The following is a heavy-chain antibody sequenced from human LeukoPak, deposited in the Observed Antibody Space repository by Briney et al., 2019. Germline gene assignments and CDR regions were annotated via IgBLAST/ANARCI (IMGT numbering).Heavy chain of an antibody. Sequence: EASVKVSCTASGYTFTSYGMHWVRQAPGQGLEWMGCIKNDAGNQSYAHAVTGRFVFSLDNSVRTPYLQMSSLKAEDTAVHHCARDGLPGRYYYDSSGYCYEPPTNFDYWGQGTLVTVS. D-gene: IGHD3-22*01. J-gene: IGHJ4*02. CDR3: ARDGLPGRYYYDSSGYCYEPPTNFDY. V-gene: IGHV7-4-1*02. CDR2: IKNDAGNQ. CDR1: GYTFTSYG.